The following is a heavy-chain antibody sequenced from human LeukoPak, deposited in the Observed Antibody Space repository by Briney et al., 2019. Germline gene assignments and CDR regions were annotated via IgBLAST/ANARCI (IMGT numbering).Heavy chain of an antibody. CDR2: IKQDGSDR. V-gene: IGHV3-7*03. J-gene: IGHJ4*02. CDR1: GFTFSSYW. CDR3: VRNLAVAGTCFDS. D-gene: IGHD6-19*01. Sequence: GGSLRLSCAASGFTFSSYWMNWARQAPGTGLEWVANIKQDGSDRNYVTSVRGRFTISRDNAESSLLLQMNSLRAEDTAVYYCVRNLAVAGTCFDSWGQGTLVTVSS.